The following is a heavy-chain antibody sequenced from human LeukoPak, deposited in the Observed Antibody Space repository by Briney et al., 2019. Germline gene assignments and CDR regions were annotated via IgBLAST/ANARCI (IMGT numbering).Heavy chain of an antibody. V-gene: IGHV3-53*01. D-gene: IGHD2-2*01. CDR2: IYSGGST. CDR1: GFTVSSNY. Sequence: GGSLRLSCAASGFTVSSNYMSWVRQAPGKGLEWVSVIYSGGSTYYADSVKGRFTISRDNSKNTLYLQMNSLRAEDTAVYYCAKDIGSTSRGNFDYWGQGTLVTVSS. CDR3: AKDIGSTSRGNFDY. J-gene: IGHJ4*02.